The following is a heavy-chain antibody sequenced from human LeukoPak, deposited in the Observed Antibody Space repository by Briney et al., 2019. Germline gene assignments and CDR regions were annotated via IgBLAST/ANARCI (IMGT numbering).Heavy chain of an antibody. CDR2: IYTSGST. J-gene: IGHJ4*02. CDR1: GGSISTGSDY. V-gene: IGHV4-61*02. Sequence: SQTLSLTCTVSGGSISTGSDYWSWIRQAAGKGLEWIGRIYTSGSTDYNPSLRSRVTISVDTSKNQFSLRLSSVTAADTAVYYCARVMVGVRGLHFDDWGQGTLVTVSS. D-gene: IGHD3-10*01. CDR3: ARVMVGVRGLHFDD.